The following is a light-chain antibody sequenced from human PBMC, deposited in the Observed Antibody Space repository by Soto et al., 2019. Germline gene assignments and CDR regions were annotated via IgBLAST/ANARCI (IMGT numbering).Light chain of an antibody. CDR3: QQYRSAST. V-gene: IGKV1-5*03. J-gene: IGKJ2*02. Sequence: DIPMTQSPSTLSAFVGDRVTITCRASQSASNWLAWYQQKPGKAPRLLISKASTLESGVPSRFSGSGSGTEVTLSISSRQPEDFATYYCQQYRSASTFGHGTKLEIK. CDR1: QSASNW. CDR2: KAS.